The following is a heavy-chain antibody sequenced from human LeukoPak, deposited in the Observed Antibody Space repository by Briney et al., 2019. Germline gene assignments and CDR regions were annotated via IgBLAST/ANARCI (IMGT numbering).Heavy chain of an antibody. CDR2: ISAYNGNT. J-gene: IGHJ3*02. CDR3: ATAAYCGGDCSNAFDI. CDR1: GYTFTSYG. Sequence: ASVKVSCKASGYTFTSYGISWVRQAPGQGLEWMGWISAYNGNTNYAQKLQGRVTMTTDTSTSTAYMELRSLRSEDTAVYYCATAAYCGGDCSNAFDIWGQGTMVTVSS. V-gene: IGHV1-18*01. D-gene: IGHD2-21*02.